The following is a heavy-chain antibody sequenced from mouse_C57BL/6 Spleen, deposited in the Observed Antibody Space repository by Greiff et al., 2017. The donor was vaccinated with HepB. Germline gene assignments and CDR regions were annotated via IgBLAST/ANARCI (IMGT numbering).Heavy chain of an antibody. V-gene: IGHV1-82*01. CDR1: GYAFSSSW. Sequence: VQRVESGPELVKPGASVKISCKASGYAFSSSWMNWVKQRPGKGLEWIGRIYPGDGDTNYNGKFKGKATLTADKSSSTAYMQLSSLTSEDSAVYVCARQGVLRPGDYWGQGTTLTVSS. D-gene: IGHD1-2*01. CDR2: IYPGDGDT. J-gene: IGHJ2*01. CDR3: ARQGVLRPGDY.